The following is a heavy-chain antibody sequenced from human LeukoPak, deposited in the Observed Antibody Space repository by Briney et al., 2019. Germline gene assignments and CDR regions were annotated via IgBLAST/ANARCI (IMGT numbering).Heavy chain of an antibody. V-gene: IGHV3-15*01. CDR2: IKSKTEGGTT. CDR1: GFTFSNAW. Sequence: PGGPLRLSCAASGFTFSNAWMSWVRQAPGKGLEWVGRIKSKTEGGTTDYAAPVKGRFIISRDDSKNTLYLQMNSLKTEDTAVYYCTTGYCSSTSCYYFDYWGQGTLVTVSS. CDR3: TTGYCSSTSCYYFDY. J-gene: IGHJ4*02. D-gene: IGHD2-2*01.